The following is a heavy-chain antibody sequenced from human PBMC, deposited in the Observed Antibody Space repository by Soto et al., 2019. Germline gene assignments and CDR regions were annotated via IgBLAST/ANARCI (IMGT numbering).Heavy chain of an antibody. CDR1: GFTFSSYA. CDR3: ARDREAVAGSADY. Sequence: GGSLRLSCAASGFTFSSYAMHWVRQAPGKGLEWVAVISYDGSNKYYADSVKGRFTISRDNSKNTLYLQMNSLRAEDTAVYYSARDREAVAGSADYWGQGTLVTVSS. CDR2: ISYDGSNK. J-gene: IGHJ4*02. D-gene: IGHD6-19*01. V-gene: IGHV3-30-3*01.